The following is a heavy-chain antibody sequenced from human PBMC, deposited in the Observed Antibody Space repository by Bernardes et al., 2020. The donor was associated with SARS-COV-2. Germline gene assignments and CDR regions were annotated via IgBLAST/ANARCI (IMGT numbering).Heavy chain of an antibody. J-gene: IGHJ6*02. D-gene: IGHD1-26*01. CDR2: ISGDGGRT. CDR3: AKDFSGDYHFYGMDV. Sequence: GGSLRLSCAASGFRFISYAMNWVRQAPGKGTGWVSSISGDGGRTYHADSVRGRFTISRDNSKNTLDLQMHSLRVEDTAIYFCAKDFSGDYHFYGMDVWGQGTTVTVSS. V-gene: IGHV3-23*01. CDR1: GFRFISYA.